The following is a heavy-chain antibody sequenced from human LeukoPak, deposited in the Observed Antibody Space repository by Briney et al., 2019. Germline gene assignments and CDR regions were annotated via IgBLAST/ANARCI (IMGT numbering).Heavy chain of an antibody. V-gene: IGHV4-38-2*02. Sequence: SETLSLTCSVSGYSISSGYYWGWIRQPPGKGLEWIGGIYQSGSTSYNPSLKSRVTISVDTSNNQFSLNLSSVTAADTAVYFCARLAWGRLDYWGQGTLVTVSS. J-gene: IGHJ4*02. CDR2: IYQSGST. CDR1: GYSISSGYY. D-gene: IGHD7-27*01. CDR3: ARLAWGRLDY.